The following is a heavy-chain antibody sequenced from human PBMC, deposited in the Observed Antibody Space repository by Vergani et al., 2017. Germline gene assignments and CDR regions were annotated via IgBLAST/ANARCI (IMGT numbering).Heavy chain of an antibody. Sequence: QMQLQESGPGLVKASETLSLTCTVSGDSIISRSYYWGWIRQPPGKGREWIGSIYNSGNGDSSSSLKSRVTISAETSKNQFSLGLTSVTAADTAVYYCASGKYYSDSTSHFRGRYFDVWGRGTLVTVPS. CDR3: ASGKYYSDSTSHFRGRYFDV. CDR1: GDSIISRSYY. J-gene: IGHJ2*01. V-gene: IGHV4-39*01. CDR2: IYNSGNG. D-gene: IGHD3-16*01.